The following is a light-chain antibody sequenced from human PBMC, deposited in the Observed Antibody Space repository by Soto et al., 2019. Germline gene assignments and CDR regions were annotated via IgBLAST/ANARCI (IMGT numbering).Light chain of an antibody. J-gene: IGKJ1*01. Sequence: DVVMTQSPLSLPVTLGQPASISCRSSRSLVYSDGNADLDCFQQRPGHSPRRLIYTASNRASGVPERFRGSAAVPAFNLIISMVEAEDAGGYYCMHATHWPPTFGRGTRVEIK. CDR2: TAS. V-gene: IGKV2-30*01. CDR1: RSLVYSDGNAD. CDR3: MHATHWPPT.